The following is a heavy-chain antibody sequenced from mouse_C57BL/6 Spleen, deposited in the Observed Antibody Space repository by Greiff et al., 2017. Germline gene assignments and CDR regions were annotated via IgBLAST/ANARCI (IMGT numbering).Heavy chain of an antibody. CDR2: ISSGSSTI. D-gene: IGHD4-1*01. V-gene: IGHV5-17*01. CDR1: GFTFSDYG. J-gene: IGHJ4*01. Sequence: DVMLVEPGGGLVKPGGSLKLSCAASGFTFSDYGMPWVRQAPEKGLEWVAYISSGSSTIYYADTVKGRFTISRDNAKNTLFLQMTSLRSEDTAMYYCARRLGRGDAMDYWGQGTSVTVSS. CDR3: ARRLGRGDAMDY.